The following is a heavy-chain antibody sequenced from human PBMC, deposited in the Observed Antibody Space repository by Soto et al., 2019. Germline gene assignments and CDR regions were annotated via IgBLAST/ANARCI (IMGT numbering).Heavy chain of an antibody. CDR1: GGSISSGGYY. V-gene: IGHV4-31*03. Sequence: QVQLQESGPGLVKPSQTLSLTCTVSGGSISSGGYYWSWIRQHPGKGLEWIGYIYYSWSTDHNPSHNSRVTISVATSKNQFSLKLSSVAAADTAVYYCARGRGTISGYYPFFDYWGQGTLVTVSS. D-gene: IGHD3-22*01. CDR2: IYYSWST. J-gene: IGHJ4*02. CDR3: ARGRGTISGYYPFFDY.